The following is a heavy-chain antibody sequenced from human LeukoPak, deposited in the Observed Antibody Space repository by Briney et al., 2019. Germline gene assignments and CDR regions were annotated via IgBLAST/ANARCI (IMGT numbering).Heavy chain of an antibody. CDR1: GFTFSSYG. Sequence: PGGSLRLSCAASGFTFSSYGMSSVRQAPGKGLEWVSAISGSGGSTYYADSVKGRFTISRDNSKNTLYLQMKRLRGQDTSVSYCAKDIPGAFWYFDLWGRGTLVTASS. CDR2: ISGSGGST. D-gene: IGHD1-14*01. J-gene: IGHJ2*01. CDR3: AKDIPGAFWYFDL. V-gene: IGHV3-23*01.